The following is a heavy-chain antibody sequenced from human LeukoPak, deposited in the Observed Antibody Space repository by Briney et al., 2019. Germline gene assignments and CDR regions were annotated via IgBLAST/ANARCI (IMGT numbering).Heavy chain of an antibody. CDR1: GFTFSSYS. Sequence: GGSLRLSCAASGFTFSSYSMNWVRQAPGKGLEWVSYISSSSSTIYYVDSVKGRFTISRDNAKNSLYLQMNSLRAEDTAVYYCASHLSGITGIKGETIDYWGQGTLVTVSS. V-gene: IGHV3-48*04. D-gene: IGHD1-20*01. J-gene: IGHJ4*02. CDR2: ISSSSSTI. CDR3: ASHLSGITGIKGETIDY.